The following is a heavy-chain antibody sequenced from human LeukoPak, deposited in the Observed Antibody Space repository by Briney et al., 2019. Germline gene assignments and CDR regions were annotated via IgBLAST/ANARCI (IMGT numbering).Heavy chain of an antibody. Sequence: GGSLRLSCAASGFTFSSYSMNWVRQAPGKGLEWVSGISPSGDITYYADSVMGRFSISRDNPKSTVSLQMSSLRAEDTALYYCVRDLHWGGFDVWGQGTMVTVSS. CDR2: ISPSGDIT. CDR1: GFTFSSYS. CDR3: VRDLHWGGFDV. D-gene: IGHD7-27*01. V-gene: IGHV3-23*01. J-gene: IGHJ3*01.